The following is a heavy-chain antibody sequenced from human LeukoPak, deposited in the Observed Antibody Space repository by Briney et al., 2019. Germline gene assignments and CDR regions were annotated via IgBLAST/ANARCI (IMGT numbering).Heavy chain of an antibody. CDR2: FYDTVST. J-gene: IGHJ3*01. V-gene: IGHV4-59*08. CDR1: GGSISSSC. Sequence: SETLSLTCTVSGGSISSSCLSWIRQSPGKGLEWIGYFYDTVSTKYNPSLKKRVSISTGTSKNQPPLQLTSVTAEDTAVYSCARHGAFITRGFCSSSNCYVDGLQTWGQGIMVSVSS. D-gene: IGHD2-2*01. CDR3: ARHGAFITRGFCSSSNCYVDGLQT.